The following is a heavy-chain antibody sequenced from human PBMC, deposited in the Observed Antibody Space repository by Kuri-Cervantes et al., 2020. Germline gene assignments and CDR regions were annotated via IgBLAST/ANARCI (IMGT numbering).Heavy chain of an antibody. Sequence: GGSLRLSCVASGFTFDDYAMHWVRQAPGKGLEWVSGISWNSGSIGYADSVKGRFTISGDNAKNSLYLQMNSLRAEDTALYYCAKGPGGKLDAFDIWGQGTMVTVSS. D-gene: IGHD1-14*01. CDR3: AKGPGGKLDAFDI. CDR1: GFTFDDYA. CDR2: ISWNSGSI. V-gene: IGHV3-9*01. J-gene: IGHJ3*02.